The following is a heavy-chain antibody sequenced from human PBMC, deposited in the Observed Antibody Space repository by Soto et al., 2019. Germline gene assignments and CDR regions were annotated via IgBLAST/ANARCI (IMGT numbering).Heavy chain of an antibody. D-gene: IGHD6-13*01. CDR3: ARVPYSSSWIPDDY. CDR2: IHYSGST. Sequence: SETLSLTCTVSGGSISYEYYHWTWIRQSPGKGLEWIGYIHYSGSTYYNPSLKSRVTISVDTSKNQFSLKLSSVTAADTAVYYCARVPYSSSWIPDDYWGQRTLVTVSS. J-gene: IGHJ4*02. CDR1: GGSISYEYYH. V-gene: IGHV4-31*03.